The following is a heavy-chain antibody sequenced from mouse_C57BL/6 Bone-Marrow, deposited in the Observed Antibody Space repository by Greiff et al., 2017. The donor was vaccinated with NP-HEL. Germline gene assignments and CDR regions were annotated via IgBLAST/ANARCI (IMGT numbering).Heavy chain of an antibody. J-gene: IGHJ2*01. V-gene: IGHV14-4*01. Sequence: EVQRVESGAELVRPGASVKLSCTASGFNIKDDYMHWVKQRPEQGLEWIGWIDPENGDTEYASKFQGKATITADTSSNTAYLQLSSLTSEDTAVYYCTLSFFDYWGQGTTLTVSS. CDR3: TLSFFDY. D-gene: IGHD1-1*01. CDR1: GFNIKDDY. CDR2: IDPENGDT.